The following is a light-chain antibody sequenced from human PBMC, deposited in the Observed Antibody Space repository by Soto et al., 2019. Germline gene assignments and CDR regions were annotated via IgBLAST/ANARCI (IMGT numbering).Light chain of an antibody. Sequence: DIQMTQSPSDMSASVGDRVTITCRASQDISNFLVWFQQRPGKVPKRLIYSATRLESGVPSRFSGSGSGTEFTLTISSQQPEDCATYYCLQHKSYPRTFGEGTQGAMK. CDR1: QDISNF. CDR3: LQHKSYPRT. J-gene: IGKJ1*01. CDR2: SAT. V-gene: IGKV1-17*03.